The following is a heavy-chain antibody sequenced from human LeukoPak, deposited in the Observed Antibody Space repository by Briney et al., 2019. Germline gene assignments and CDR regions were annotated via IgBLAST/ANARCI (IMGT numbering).Heavy chain of an antibody. CDR3: AKPRDSSGSAWFDP. D-gene: IGHD3-22*01. CDR1: GFTFSSYW. Sequence: GGSLRLSCAASGFTFSSYWMSWVRQAPGKGLEWVSAISGSGGSTYYADSVKGRFTISRDNSKNTLYLQMNSLRAEDTAVYYCAKPRDSSGSAWFDPWGQGTLVTVSS. J-gene: IGHJ5*02. CDR2: ISGSGGST. V-gene: IGHV3-23*01.